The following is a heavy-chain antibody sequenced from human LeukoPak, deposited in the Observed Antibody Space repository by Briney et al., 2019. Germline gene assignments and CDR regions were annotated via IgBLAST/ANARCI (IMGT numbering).Heavy chain of an antibody. Sequence: GGSLRLSCAASGFTFSSYGMHWVRQAPGKGLEWVAVISYDGSNKYYADSVKGRFTISRDNAKNSLYLQMNSLRAEDTAVYYCARMMAVGEVFDYWGQGTLVTVSS. CDR1: GFTFSSYG. CDR3: ARMMAVGEVFDY. J-gene: IGHJ4*02. D-gene: IGHD1-26*01. CDR2: ISYDGSNK. V-gene: IGHV3-30*03.